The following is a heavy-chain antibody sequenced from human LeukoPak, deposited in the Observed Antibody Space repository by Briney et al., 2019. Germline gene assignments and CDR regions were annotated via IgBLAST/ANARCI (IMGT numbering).Heavy chain of an antibody. CDR1: GGTFSSYA. CDR3: ARAGCSSTSCYVGEIDY. D-gene: IGHD2-2*01. J-gene: IGHJ4*02. CDR2: IIPIFGTA. V-gene: IGHV1-69*06. Sequence: ASVKVSCKASGGTFSSYAISWVGQAPGQGLEWMGGIIPIFGTANYAQKFQGRVTITADKSTSTAYMELSSLRSEDTAVYYCARAGCSSTSCYVGEIDYWGQGTLVTVSS.